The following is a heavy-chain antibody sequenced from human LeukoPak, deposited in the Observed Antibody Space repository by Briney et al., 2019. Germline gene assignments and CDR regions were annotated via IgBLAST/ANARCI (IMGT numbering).Heavy chain of an antibody. Sequence: GGSLRLSCAASGFAFSSYAMSWVRQAPGKGLEWVSAISGSGGSTYYADSVKGRFTISRDNSKNTLYLQMNSLRAEDTAVYYCARDRIAVAGSDAFDIWGQGTMVTVSS. CDR1: GFAFSSYA. CDR2: ISGSGGST. V-gene: IGHV3-23*01. CDR3: ARDRIAVAGSDAFDI. J-gene: IGHJ3*02. D-gene: IGHD6-19*01.